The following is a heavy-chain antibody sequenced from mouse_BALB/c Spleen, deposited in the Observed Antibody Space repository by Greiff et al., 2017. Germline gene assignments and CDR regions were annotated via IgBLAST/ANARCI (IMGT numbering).Heavy chain of an antibody. CDR2: IWAGGST. J-gene: IGHJ3*01. CDR3: ASPYYGNYDWFAY. Sequence: VKLMESGPGLVAPSQSLSITCTVSGFSLTSYGVHWVRQPPGKGLEWLGVIWAGGSTNYNSALMSRLSISKDNSKSQVFLKMNSLQTDDTAMYYCASPYYGNYDWFAYWGQGTLVTVSA. CDR1: GFSLTSYG. D-gene: IGHD2-10*01. V-gene: IGHV2-9*02.